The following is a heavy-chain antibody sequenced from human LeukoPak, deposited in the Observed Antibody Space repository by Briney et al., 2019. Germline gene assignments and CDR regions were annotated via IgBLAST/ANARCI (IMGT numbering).Heavy chain of an antibody. V-gene: IGHV3-7*01. Sequence: GGSLRLSCAASGFTLSSYWMSWVRQASGKGLEWVANIKQDGSEKYYVDSVKGRFTISRDNAKNSLYLQMNSLRAEDTAVYYCARRQVATTDFDYWGQGTLVTVSS. CDR3: ARRQVATTDFDY. CDR2: IKQDGSEK. J-gene: IGHJ4*02. D-gene: IGHD5-12*01. CDR1: GFTLSSYW.